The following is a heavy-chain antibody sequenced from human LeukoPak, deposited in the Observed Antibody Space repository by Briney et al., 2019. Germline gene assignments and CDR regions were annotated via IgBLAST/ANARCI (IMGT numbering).Heavy chain of an antibody. D-gene: IGHD3-10*01. J-gene: IGHJ4*02. Sequence: GASVKVSCKATGYTFTNYGVSWVRQAPGQGLEWMGWISAYNGNTNYAQKLQGRVTMTTDTSTSTAYMELRSLRSDDTAVYYCAREVYVVRGVPIYYFDYWGQGTLVTVSS. CDR3: AREVYVVRGVPIYYFDY. V-gene: IGHV1-18*01. CDR1: GYTFTNYG. CDR2: ISAYNGNT.